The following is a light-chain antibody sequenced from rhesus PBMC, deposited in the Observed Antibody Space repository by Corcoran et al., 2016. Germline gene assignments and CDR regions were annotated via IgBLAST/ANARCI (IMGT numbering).Light chain of an antibody. CDR2: KDS. V-gene: IGLV3S14*01. CDR3: FAGDDTNLV. CDR1: ILAKKY. Sequence: SYELTQPPSVSVSPGQTAKITCSGEILAKKYARWFQQKPGQAPVLVFYKDSERPPGIPERFSGSSSGTTVTLTGIGAQAEDEAYYYCFAGDDTNLVFGSGTKLSV. J-gene: IGLJ6*01.